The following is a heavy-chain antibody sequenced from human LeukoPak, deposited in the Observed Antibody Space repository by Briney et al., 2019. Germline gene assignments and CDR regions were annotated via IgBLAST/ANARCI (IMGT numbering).Heavy chain of an antibody. Sequence: SPKISCKGSGYNFDIYWIGWVRQMPGKGLEWMGVIYPANCYTTYSPSWQGQVTISAEKSVNTAYLQWSTLKASDTATYYCARLGINYYYMDVWAKGTTVTV. CDR3: ARLGINYYYMDV. CDR1: GYNFDIYW. CDR2: IYPANCYT. V-gene: IGHV5-51*01. J-gene: IGHJ6*03. D-gene: IGHD6-13*01.